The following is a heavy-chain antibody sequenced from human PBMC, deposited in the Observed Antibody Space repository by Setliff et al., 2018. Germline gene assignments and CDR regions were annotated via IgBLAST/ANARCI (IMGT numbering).Heavy chain of an antibody. D-gene: IGHD5-12*01. CDR3: ARASRYRTIKYRGDYYMDV. CDR1: GYTFRSYA. J-gene: IGHJ6*03. CDR2: INTNTGNP. V-gene: IGHV7-4-1*02. Sequence: ASVKVSCKASGYTFRSYAMNWVRQAPGQGLEWMGWINTNTGNPTYAQGFTGRFVFSLDTSVSTAYLQISSLKADDTAVYYCARASRYRTIKYRGDYYMDVWGKGTTVTVSS.